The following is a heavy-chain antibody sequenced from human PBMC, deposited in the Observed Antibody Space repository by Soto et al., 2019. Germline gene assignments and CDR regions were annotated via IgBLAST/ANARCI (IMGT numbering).Heavy chain of an antibody. V-gene: IGHV4-59*08. J-gene: IGHJ4*02. CDR2: IYYSGST. D-gene: IGHD3-10*01. CDR3: ARHNYGSGSTYFDY. Sequence: SETLCVTWTVAGGYISGYCWSWIRQPPGKGLEWIGYIYYSGSTNYNPSLKSRVTISVDTSKNQFSLKLNSMTAADTAVYYCARHNYGSGSTYFDYWGQGTLVTVSS. CDR1: GGYISGYC.